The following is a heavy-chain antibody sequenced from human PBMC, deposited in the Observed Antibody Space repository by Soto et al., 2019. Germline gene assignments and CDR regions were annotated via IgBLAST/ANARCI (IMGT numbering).Heavy chain of an antibody. Sequence: PSETLSLTCTVSGGSVSSGSYYWSWIRQPPGKGLEWIGYIYYSGSTNYNPSLKSRVTISVDTSKNQFSLKLSSVTAADTAVYYCARERGYCSGGSCYSEDRGDYYYGMDVWGQGTTVTVSS. CDR2: IYYSGST. V-gene: IGHV4-61*01. CDR3: ARERGYCSGGSCYSEDRGDYYYGMDV. D-gene: IGHD2-15*01. CDR1: GGSVSSGSYY. J-gene: IGHJ6*02.